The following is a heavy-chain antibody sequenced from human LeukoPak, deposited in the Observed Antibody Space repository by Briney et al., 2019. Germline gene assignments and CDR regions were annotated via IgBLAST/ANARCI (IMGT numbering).Heavy chain of an antibody. CDR2: ISGSGGST. V-gene: IGHV3-23*01. CDR1: GFTFSSYA. Sequence: GGSLRLSCAASGFTFSSYAMSWVRQAPGKGLEWVSAISGSGGSTYYADSVKGRFTISRDNSKNTLYLQMNSLRAEDTAVHYCAKVGGYSYGYNWFDPWGQGTLVTVSS. CDR3: AKVGGYSYGYNWFDP. D-gene: IGHD5-18*01. J-gene: IGHJ5*02.